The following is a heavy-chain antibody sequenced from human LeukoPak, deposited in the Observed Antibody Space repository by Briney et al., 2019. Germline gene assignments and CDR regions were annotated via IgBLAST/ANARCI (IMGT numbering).Heavy chain of an antibody. CDR1: GGSFSGYY. CDR2: INHSGST. CDR3: TRDFGVPRAAAGGDY. Sequence: SETLSLTCAVYGGSFSGYYWSWIRQPPGKGLEWIGEINHSGSTNYNPSLKSRVTISVDTSKNQFSLKLSSVTAADTAVYYCTRDFGVPRAAAGGDYWGQGTLVTVSS. V-gene: IGHV4-34*01. D-gene: IGHD6-13*01. J-gene: IGHJ4*02.